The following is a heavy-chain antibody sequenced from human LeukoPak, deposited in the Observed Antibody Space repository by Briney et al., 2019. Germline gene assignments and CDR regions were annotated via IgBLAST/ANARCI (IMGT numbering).Heavy chain of an antibody. D-gene: IGHD1-1*01. V-gene: IGHV4-39*07. CDR3: ARDPERPHAFDI. J-gene: IGHJ3*02. CDR2: IYYSGST. Sequence: SETLSLTCTVSGGSISSSSYYWGWIRQPPGKGLEWIGSIYYSGSTYYNPSLKSRVTISVDRSKNQFSLKLSSVTAADTAVYYCARDPERPHAFDIWGQGTMVTVSS. CDR1: GGSISSSSYY.